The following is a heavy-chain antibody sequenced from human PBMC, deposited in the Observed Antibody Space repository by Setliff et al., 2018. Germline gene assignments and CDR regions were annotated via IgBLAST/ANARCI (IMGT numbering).Heavy chain of an antibody. CDR2: IYPGDSDT. Sequence: GKSLKISCKGSGYSFTSYWIGWVRQMPGKGLEWMGIIYPGDSDTRYSPSFQGQVTISADKSISTAYLQWSSLKASDTAMYYCARQARGYYYDSSGHYRASPGYYYMDVWGKGTTVTVSS. J-gene: IGHJ6*03. D-gene: IGHD3-22*01. CDR3: ARQARGYYYDSSGHYRASPGYYYMDV. CDR1: GYSFTSYW. V-gene: IGHV5-51*01.